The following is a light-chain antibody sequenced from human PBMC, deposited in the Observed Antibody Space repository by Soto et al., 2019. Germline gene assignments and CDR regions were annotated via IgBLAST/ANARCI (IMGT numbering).Light chain of an antibody. CDR3: AACDDDLHVWL. J-gene: IGLJ3*02. V-gene: IGLV1-44*01. CDR1: YSNIGSTA. CDR2: SSN. Sequence: QSVLTQPPSVSATPGQGVIISCSGGYSNIGSTAVNWYQQLPGTAPRLLIYSSNQRPSGVPDRISGSKSGTSASLAISGLQSEDEADYYCAACDDDLHVWLFGGGTKLTVL.